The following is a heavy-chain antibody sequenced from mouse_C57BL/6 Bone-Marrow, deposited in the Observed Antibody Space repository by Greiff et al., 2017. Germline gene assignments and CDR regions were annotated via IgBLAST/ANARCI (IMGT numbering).Heavy chain of an antibody. V-gene: IGHV2-2*01. D-gene: IGHD2-3*01. J-gene: IGHJ4*01. CDR3: ARERNCYYLPDAMDY. Sequence: QVQLKQSGPGLVQPSQCLSITCTVSGFSLTSYGVHWVRQSPGKGLEWLGVIWRGGSTDYNAAFITRLSISKNNSKSQVFFKMISLQADDTARYYCARERNCYYLPDAMDYWGQGTSVTVSS. CDR1: GFSLTSYG. CDR2: IWRGGST.